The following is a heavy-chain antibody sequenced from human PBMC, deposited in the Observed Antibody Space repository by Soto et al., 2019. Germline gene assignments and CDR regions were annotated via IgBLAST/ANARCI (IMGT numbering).Heavy chain of an antibody. CDR3: TRRVVGAVDY. V-gene: IGHV3-73*02. J-gene: IGHJ4*02. CDR1: GFTFSVSA. D-gene: IGHD1-26*01. CDR2: IRSKANSYAT. Sequence: EVQLVESGGGLVQPGGSLKLSCAASGFTFSVSAMHWVRQASGKGLEWVGRIRSKANSYATAYAASVKGRFTISRDDSKTKAYLQMNSLKTEDTAVYYCTRRVVGAVDYWGEGTMVTVSS.